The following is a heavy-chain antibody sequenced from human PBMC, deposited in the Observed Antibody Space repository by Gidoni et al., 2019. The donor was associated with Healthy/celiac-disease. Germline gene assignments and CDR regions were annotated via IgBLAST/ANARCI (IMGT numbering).Heavy chain of an antibody. D-gene: IGHD2-21*02. CDR1: VGSVSSGRYY. CDR3: AGGGDPGYFDL. V-gene: IGHV4-61*01. J-gene: IGHJ2*01. CDR2: IYYRGRT. Sequence: QVQLQESGPGLVKPSETLSLTCPVSVGSVSSGRYYWSWIRQPPGKGLEWIGYIYYRGRTNYNPSLKSRVTISVDTSKNQFSLKLSSVTAADTAVYYCAGGGDPGYFDLWGRGTLVTVSS.